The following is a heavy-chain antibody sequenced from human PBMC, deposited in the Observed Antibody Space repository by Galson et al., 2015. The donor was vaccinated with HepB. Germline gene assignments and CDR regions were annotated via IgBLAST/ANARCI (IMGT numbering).Heavy chain of an antibody. Sequence: SLRLSCAASGFTFTTYAIHWVRQAPGKGLEWVASYDGNNKYYAESVKGRFTISRDNSKNRLYLQMNSLRAEDTAVYYCASHIYWGQGTLVTVSS. J-gene: IGHJ4*02. V-gene: IGHV3-30*04. CDR1: GFTFTTYA. CDR2: SYDGNNK. CDR3: ASHIY.